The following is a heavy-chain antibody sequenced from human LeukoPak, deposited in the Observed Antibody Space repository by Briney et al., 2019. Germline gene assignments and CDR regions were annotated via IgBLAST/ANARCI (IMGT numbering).Heavy chain of an antibody. J-gene: IGHJ3*02. Sequence: KPSETLSLTCAVPGYSISSGYYWGWIRQPPGKGLEWIGSIYHSGSTYYNPSLKSRVTISVDTSKNQFSLKLSSVTAADTAVYYCARDRVVPAGPDAFDIWGQGTMVTVSS. CDR3: ARDRVVPAGPDAFDI. CDR2: IYHSGST. CDR1: GYSISSGYY. D-gene: IGHD2-2*01. V-gene: IGHV4-38-2*02.